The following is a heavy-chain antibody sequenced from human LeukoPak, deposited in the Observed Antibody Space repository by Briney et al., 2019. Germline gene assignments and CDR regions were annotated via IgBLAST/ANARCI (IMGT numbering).Heavy chain of an antibody. V-gene: IGHV3-9*01. CDR1: GFTFDDYA. D-gene: IGHD6-13*01. CDR3: AKVAQLVRGPLDY. J-gene: IGHJ4*02. CDR2: ISWNSGSI. Sequence: GGSLRLSCAASGFTFDDYAMHWVRQAPGKGLEWVSGISWNSGSIGYADSVKGRFTISRDNAKNSLYLQMNSLRAEDTALYYCAKVAQLVRGPLDYWGQGTLVTVSS.